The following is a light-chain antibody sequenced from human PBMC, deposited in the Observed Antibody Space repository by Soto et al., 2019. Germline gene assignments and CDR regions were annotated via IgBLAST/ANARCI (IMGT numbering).Light chain of an antibody. Sequence: EVVMTQSPATLSVPPGERATLSCRASESFSSSLAWYQQRPGQAPRLVIYGASTRATGIPARFSGGGSGTEFTLTISSLQSEDFAVYYCQQYNNWPLTFGQGTKVDIK. CDR2: GAS. V-gene: IGKV3-15*01. CDR1: ESFSSS. J-gene: IGKJ1*01. CDR3: QQYNNWPLT.